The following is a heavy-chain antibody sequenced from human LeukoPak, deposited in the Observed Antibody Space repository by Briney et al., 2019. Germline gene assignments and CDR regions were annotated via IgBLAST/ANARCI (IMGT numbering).Heavy chain of an antibody. V-gene: IGHV3-33*06. CDR3: AKDPTAMVTEGDY. D-gene: IGHD5-18*01. CDR2: IWYDGSNK. Sequence: GRSLRLSCAASGFTFSSYGMHWVRQAPGKGLEWVAVIWYDGSNKYYADSVKGRFTISRDNSKNTLYLQMNSLRAEDTAVYYCAKDPTAMVTEGDYWGQGTLVTVSS. CDR1: GFTFSSYG. J-gene: IGHJ4*02.